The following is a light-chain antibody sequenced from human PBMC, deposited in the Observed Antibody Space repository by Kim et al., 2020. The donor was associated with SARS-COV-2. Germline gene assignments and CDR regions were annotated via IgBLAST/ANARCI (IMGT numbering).Light chain of an antibody. CDR2: VEGSGSY. CDR1: GGHSNYF. V-gene: IGLV4-60*03. Sequence: SVNITYTLSGGHSNYFVAWHQQQPGKAPRFLMKVEGSGSYNKGGGVPDRFSGSRSGADRYLSISNLHSEDEADYYCETWDSNIQVFGGGTQLTVL. J-gene: IGLJ3*02. CDR3: ETWDSNIQV.